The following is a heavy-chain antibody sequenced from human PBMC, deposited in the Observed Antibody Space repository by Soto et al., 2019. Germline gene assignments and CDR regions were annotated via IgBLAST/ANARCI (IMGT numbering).Heavy chain of an antibody. Sequence: QVQLVQSGAEVKKPGSSVKVSCKASGGTFSSYAISWVRQAPGQGLEWMGGIIPIFGTANYAQKFQGRVKVTADESTSTAYMELSSLRSEDTAVYYCVACVVVVGSSGWDYYYGMDVWGQGTTVTVSS. CDR1: GGTFSSYA. D-gene: IGHD2-15*01. CDR2: IIPIFGTA. CDR3: VACVVVVGSSGWDYYYGMDV. V-gene: IGHV1-69*01. J-gene: IGHJ6*02.